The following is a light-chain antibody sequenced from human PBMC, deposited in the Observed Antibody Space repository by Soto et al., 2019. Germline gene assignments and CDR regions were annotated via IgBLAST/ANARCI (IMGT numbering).Light chain of an antibody. Sequence: EVVMSQSPATRSVSPVDGATLFCRASQSVTSSSIAWHQQKPGQAPRLLIHGASSRATGIPDRFSASGSGTDFTLTTSRLESEDSAAYYCHQYGSSPRLTFGRGTKVDIK. V-gene: IGKV3-20*01. CDR1: QSVTSSS. CDR3: HQYGSSPRLT. J-gene: IGKJ4*01. CDR2: GAS.